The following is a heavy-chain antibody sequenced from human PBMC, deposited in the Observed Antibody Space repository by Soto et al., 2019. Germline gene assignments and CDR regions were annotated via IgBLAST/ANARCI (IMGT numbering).Heavy chain of an antibody. CDR3: ARLHSHGTYGMDV. V-gene: IGHV1-69*13. CDR1: GGSFTYT. Sequence: VKVSCKASGGSFTYTLSWVRQSPGQGLEWMGGIIPIFGTTNYAQKFQGRVTITADESTKTAYMELSTLRSEDTAVYYCARLHSHGTYGMDVWGQGTTVTVSS. D-gene: IGHD5-18*01. J-gene: IGHJ6*02. CDR2: IIPIFGTT.